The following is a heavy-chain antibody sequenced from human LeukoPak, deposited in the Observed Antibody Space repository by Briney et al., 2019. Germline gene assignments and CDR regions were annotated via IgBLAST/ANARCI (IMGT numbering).Heavy chain of an antibody. J-gene: IGHJ6*03. CDR2: INHSGST. CDR1: GFTFSSY. V-gene: IGHV4-34*01. CDR3: ARRGRTTVTTGTRYYYYYMDV. Sequence: GSLRLSCAASGFTFSSYWSWIRQPPGKGLEWIGEINHSGSTNYNPSLKSRVTISVDTSKNQFSLKLSSVTAADTAVYYCARRGRTTVTTGTRYYYYYMDVWGKGTTVTISS. D-gene: IGHD4-17*01.